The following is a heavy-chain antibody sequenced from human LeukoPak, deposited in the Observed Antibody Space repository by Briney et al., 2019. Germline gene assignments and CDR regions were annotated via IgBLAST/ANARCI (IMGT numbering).Heavy chain of an antibody. CDR1: GGSFSGYY. CDR3: ARFDRGYYDSSGYFRYYYGMDV. CDR2: INHSGST. J-gene: IGHJ6*02. D-gene: IGHD3-22*01. V-gene: IGHV4-34*01. Sequence: SETLSLTCAVYGGSFSGYYWSWIRQPPGKGLEWIGEINHSGSTNYNPSLKGRVTISVDTSKNQFSLKLSSVTAADTAVYYCARFDRGYYDSSGYFRYYYGMDVWGQGTTVTVSS.